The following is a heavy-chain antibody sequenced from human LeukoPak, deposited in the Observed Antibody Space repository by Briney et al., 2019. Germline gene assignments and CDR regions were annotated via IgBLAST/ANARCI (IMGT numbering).Heavy chain of an antibody. Sequence: ASVKVSCKASGGTFSSYAISWVRQAPGQGLEWMGRIIPVLGIANYAQKFQGRVTITADKSTSTAYMELSSLRSEDTAVYYCASEDSYCGGDCYSGMDYWGQGTLVTVSS. D-gene: IGHD2-21*02. CDR3: ASEDSYCGGDCYSGMDY. J-gene: IGHJ4*02. CDR2: IIPVLGIA. V-gene: IGHV1-69*04. CDR1: GGTFSSYA.